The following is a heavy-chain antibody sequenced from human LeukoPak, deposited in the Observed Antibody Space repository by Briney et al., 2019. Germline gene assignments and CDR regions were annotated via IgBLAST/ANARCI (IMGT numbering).Heavy chain of an antibody. Sequence: SETLSPTCAVYGGSFSGYYWSWIRQPPGKGLEGIGEINHSGNTNYNPSLKSRVTISVDTSKNQFSLKMSSVTAADTAVYYCARGRRITYDNSGYYFNYWGQGTLVTVSS. J-gene: IGHJ4*02. CDR2: INHSGNT. CDR1: GGSFSGYY. V-gene: IGHV4-34*01. D-gene: IGHD3-22*01. CDR3: ARGRRITYDNSGYYFNY.